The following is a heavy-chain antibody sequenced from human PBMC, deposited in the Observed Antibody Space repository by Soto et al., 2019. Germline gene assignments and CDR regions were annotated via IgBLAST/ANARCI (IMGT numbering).Heavy chain of an antibody. CDR3: ARLQEYGDYVNT. D-gene: IGHD4-17*01. CDR1: GGTFSSYA. J-gene: IGHJ5*02. Sequence: ASVKVSCKASGGTFSSYAISWVRQAPGQGLEWMGGIIPIFGTANYAQKFQGRVTITADESTSTAYMELSSLRSEDTAVYYCARLQEYGDYVNTWGQGTLVTVSS. CDR2: IIPIFGTA. V-gene: IGHV1-69*13.